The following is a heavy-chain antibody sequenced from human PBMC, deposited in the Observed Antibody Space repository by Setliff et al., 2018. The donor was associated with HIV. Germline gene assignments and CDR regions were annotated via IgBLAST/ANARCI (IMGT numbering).Heavy chain of an antibody. CDR1: GGSISGFY. V-gene: IGHV4-4*07. Sequence: KTSETLSLTCTVSGGSISGFYWNWIRQSAGKGLQWIGRIYDSGSTKYNPSLKSRVTMSLDTSKNQFSLNLDSVTAADTAVYYCARDQKGYSYGYFDSWGQGTLVTVSS. CDR3: ARDQKGYSYGYFDS. CDR2: IYDSGST. J-gene: IGHJ4*02. D-gene: IGHD5-18*01.